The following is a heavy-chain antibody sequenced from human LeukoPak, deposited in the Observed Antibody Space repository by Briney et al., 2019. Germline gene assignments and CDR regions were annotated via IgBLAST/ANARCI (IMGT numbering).Heavy chain of an antibody. D-gene: IGHD2-8*01. CDR3: ARGVFTFDY. V-gene: IGHV4-59*01. J-gene: IGHJ4*02. CDR1: GGSISSYY. Sequence: PSETLSLTCTVSGGSISSYYWSWIRQPPGKGLEWIGYIYYSGSTNYNPSLKSRVIISVDTSKNQFSLRLSSVTAADTAVYYCARGVFTFDYWGQGTLVTVSS. CDR2: IYYSGST.